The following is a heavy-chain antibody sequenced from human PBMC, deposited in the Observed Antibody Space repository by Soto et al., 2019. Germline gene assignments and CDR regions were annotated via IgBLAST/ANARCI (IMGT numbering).Heavy chain of an antibody. CDR1: GGSISSNTYS. D-gene: IGHD2-15*01. CDR3: AGIVATILNWFDP. V-gene: IGHV4-39*01. J-gene: IGHJ5*02. Sequence: SETLSLTCTVSGGSISSNTYSWGWIRQPPGRGLEYIGSISYSGTTSYNPSLKSRVTISADTSKNQLSLKLNSVTAADTAMYFCAGIVATILNWFDPWGQGTLVTVSS. CDR2: ISYSGTT.